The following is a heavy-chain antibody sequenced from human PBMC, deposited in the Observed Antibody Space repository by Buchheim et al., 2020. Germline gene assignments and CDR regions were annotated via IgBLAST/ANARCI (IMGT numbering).Heavy chain of an antibody. V-gene: IGHV3-66*02. CDR1: GIPVSSNY. D-gene: IGHD6-19*01. Sequence: EVQLVQSGEGLVQPGGSLRLSCAASGIPVSSNYMSWVRQSPEKGLEWVSVLYTSGKSYYTDSVKGRFIVSRDDSENTLVLQMNGLRPEDTAVYYCASPGYSSGWYAYWGQGT. CDR3: ASPGYSSGWYAY. J-gene: IGHJ4*02. CDR2: LYTSGKS.